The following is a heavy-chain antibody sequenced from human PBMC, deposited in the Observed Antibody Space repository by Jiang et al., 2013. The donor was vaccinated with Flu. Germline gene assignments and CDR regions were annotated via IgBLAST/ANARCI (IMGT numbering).Heavy chain of an antibody. J-gene: IGHJ3*02. V-gene: IGHV3-23*04. Sequence: LVESGGGLVQPGGSLRLSCAASGFTFSSYAMSWVRQAPGKGLEWVSAISGSGGSTYYADSVKGRFTISRDNSKNTLYLQMNSLRAEDTAVYYCAKPQLTIVVVRLSHGAFDTWGQGTMVTVSS. CDR3: AKPQLTIVVVRLSHGAFDT. D-gene: IGHD3-22*01. CDR1: GFTFSSYA. CDR2: ISGSGGST.